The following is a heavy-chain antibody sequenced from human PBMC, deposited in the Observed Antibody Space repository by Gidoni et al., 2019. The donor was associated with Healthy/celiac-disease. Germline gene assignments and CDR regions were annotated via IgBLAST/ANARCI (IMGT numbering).Heavy chain of an antibody. CDR3: AKDRDCSSTSCRMEYFQH. V-gene: IGHV3-23*01. CDR2: SSGSGGST. Sequence: EVQLLESGGGLVQPGGSLRLSCAASVFTFSSYAMSWVRQAPGEGLEWVSASSGSGGSTYYADSVKGRFTISRDNAKNTLYLQMNSRRAEDTAVYYCAKDRDCSSTSCRMEYFQHWGQGTLVTVSS. D-gene: IGHD2-2*01. CDR1: VFTFSSYA. J-gene: IGHJ1*01.